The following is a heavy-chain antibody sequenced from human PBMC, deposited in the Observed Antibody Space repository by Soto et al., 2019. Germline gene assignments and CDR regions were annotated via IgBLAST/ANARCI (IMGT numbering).Heavy chain of an antibody. CDR2: ISTYNGNT. CDR3: ARHRYTSSSDREARFEY. D-gene: IGHD6-6*01. Sequence: ASVXVAFKACGYMVMIYSIIFVLQAPGQGLEWMGWISTYNGNTNYAQKFQDRVTMTTDTFTSTAYMEMRSLRSDETAVYYCARHRYTSSSDREARFEYWGQGTLLKVYS. J-gene: IGHJ4*02. V-gene: IGHV1-18*01. CDR1: GYMVMIYS.